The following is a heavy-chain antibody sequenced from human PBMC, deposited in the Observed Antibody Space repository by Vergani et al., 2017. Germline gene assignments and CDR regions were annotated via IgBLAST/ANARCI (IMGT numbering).Heavy chain of an antibody. D-gene: IGHD5-18*01. V-gene: IGHV3-11*06. CDR3: ARVETDTAMVTDY. CDR2: ISSSSSYT. CDR1: GFTFSDYY. J-gene: IGHJ4*02. Sequence: QVQLVESGGGLVKPGGSLRLSCAASGFTFSDYYMSWIRQAPGKGLEWVSYISSSSSYTNYADSVKGRFTISRDNAKNSLYLQMNSLRAEDTAVYYCARVETDTAMVTDYWGQGTLVTVSS.